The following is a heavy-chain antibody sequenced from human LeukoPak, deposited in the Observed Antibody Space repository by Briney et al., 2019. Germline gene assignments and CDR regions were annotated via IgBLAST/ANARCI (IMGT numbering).Heavy chain of an antibody. Sequence: ASVKVSCKASGYTFTSYGISWVRQAPGQGLEWMGWISAYNGNTNYAQKLQGRVTMTTDTSTSTAYMELRSLRSDDTAVYYCARDRDYGDYGEEFDPWGQGTLVTVSS. D-gene: IGHD4-17*01. J-gene: IGHJ5*02. V-gene: IGHV1-18*01. CDR1: GYTFTSYG. CDR2: ISAYNGNT. CDR3: ARDRDYGDYGEEFDP.